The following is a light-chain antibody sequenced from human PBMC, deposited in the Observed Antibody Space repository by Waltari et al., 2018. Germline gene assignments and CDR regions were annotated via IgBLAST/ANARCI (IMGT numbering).Light chain of an antibody. J-gene: IGKJ1*01. V-gene: IGKV3D-15*01. CDR3: QQYNKWPPWT. CDR1: ESVRTN. Sequence: EVVMTQSPATLSVSPGEGATVSCRARESVRTNVAWYQQTPGQAPRRIIYDASTRATGIPDRFSGSGSGTEFILSISSLQSEDFAIYYCQQYNKWPPWTFGQGTKVEIK. CDR2: DAS.